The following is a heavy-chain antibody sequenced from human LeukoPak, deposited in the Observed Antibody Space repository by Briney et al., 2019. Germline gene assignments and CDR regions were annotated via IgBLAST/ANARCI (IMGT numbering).Heavy chain of an antibody. J-gene: IGHJ6*02. V-gene: IGHV4-34*01. CDR1: GGSFSGYY. Sequence: SETLSLTCAVYGGSFSGYYWSWIRQPPGKGLEWIGEINHSGSTNYNPSLKSRVTISVDTSKNQFSLKLSSVTAADTAVYYCAREPQAYYDILTGRYYYYGMDVWGQGTTVTVSS. D-gene: IGHD3-9*01. CDR3: AREPQAYYDILTGRYYYYGMDV. CDR2: INHSGST.